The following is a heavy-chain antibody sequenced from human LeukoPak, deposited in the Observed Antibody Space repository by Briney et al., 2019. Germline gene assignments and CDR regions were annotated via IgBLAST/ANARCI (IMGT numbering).Heavy chain of an antibody. D-gene: IGHD3-9*01. CDR1: GGSFSGYY. CDR2: INHSGST. Sequence: PSETLSLTCAVYGGSFSGYYRSWIRQPPGKGLEWIGEINHSGSTNYNPSLKSRVTISVDTSKNQFSLKLSSVTAADTAVYYCARGLYDILDYWGQGTLVTVSS. V-gene: IGHV4-34*01. J-gene: IGHJ4*02. CDR3: ARGLYDILDY.